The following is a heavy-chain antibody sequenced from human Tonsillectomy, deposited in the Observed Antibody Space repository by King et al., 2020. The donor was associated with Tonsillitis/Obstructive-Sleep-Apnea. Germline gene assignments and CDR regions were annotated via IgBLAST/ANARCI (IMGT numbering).Heavy chain of an antibody. CDR2: IKQDGSEK. Sequence: VQLVESGGGLVQPGGSLRLSCAASGFTFSSYWMSGVRQAPGKGLEWVANIKQDGSEKYYVDSVKGRFTISRDNAKNSLYLQMNSLRAEDTAVYYCARATPYYDFWSGSYLKDDYWGQGTLVTVSS. CDR3: ARATPYYDFWSGSYLKDDY. CDR1: GFTFSSYW. J-gene: IGHJ4*02. D-gene: IGHD3-3*01. V-gene: IGHV3-7*01.